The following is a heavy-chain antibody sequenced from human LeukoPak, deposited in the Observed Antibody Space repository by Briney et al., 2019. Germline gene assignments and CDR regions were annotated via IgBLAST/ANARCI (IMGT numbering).Heavy chain of an antibody. V-gene: IGHV1-69-2*01. CDR1: GYTFTDYY. Sequence: ASVKVSCKVSGYTFTDYYMHWVQQAPGKGLEWMGLVDPEDGETIYAEKFQGIVTITADTSTDTAYMELSSLRSEDTAVYYCATLELERRSVIDYWGQGTLVTVSS. D-gene: IGHD1-1*01. CDR3: ATLELERRSVIDY. CDR2: VDPEDGET. J-gene: IGHJ4*01.